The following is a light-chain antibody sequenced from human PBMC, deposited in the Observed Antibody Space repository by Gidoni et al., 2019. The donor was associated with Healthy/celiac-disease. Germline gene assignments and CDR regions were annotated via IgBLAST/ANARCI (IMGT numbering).Light chain of an antibody. CDR2: KDS. CDR1: ALPKQY. J-gene: IGLJ2*01. Sequence: SYELTQPPSVSVSPGQTARITCFGDALPKQYASWYQQKPGQAPVLMIYKDSERPSGIPERFSGSSSGTTVTLTISGVQAEDEADYYGQSADSSGTYVVFGGGTKLTVL. V-gene: IGLV3-25*02. CDR3: QSADSSGTYVV.